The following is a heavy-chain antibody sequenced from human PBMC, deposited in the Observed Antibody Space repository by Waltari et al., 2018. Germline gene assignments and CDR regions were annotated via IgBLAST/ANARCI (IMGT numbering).Heavy chain of an antibody. Sequence: EVQLVESGGGLIQAGGSLRLSCAASGFTVSSTYMAWVRQAPGKGLETGAISYSHGTTSYADSVKGRFTISRDNSKNTLFLQISSVRVDDTAMYYCTTRVAISGVPGMPDYWGQGTLVTVAS. CDR2: SYSHGTT. CDR3: TTRVAISGVPGMPDY. CDR1: GFTVSSTY. J-gene: IGHJ4*02. D-gene: IGHD2-15*01. V-gene: IGHV3-53*01.